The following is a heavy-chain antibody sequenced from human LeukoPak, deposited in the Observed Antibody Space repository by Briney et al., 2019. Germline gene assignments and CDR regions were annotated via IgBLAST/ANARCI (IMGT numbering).Heavy chain of an antibody. CDR3: ATDGAVAGTAYPEY. D-gene: IGHD6-19*01. V-gene: IGHV1-2*02. CDR1: GYTFTDYY. CDR2: INPNSGGT. J-gene: IGHJ4*02. Sequence: ASVKVSCKASGYTFTDYYLHWVRQAPGHGLEWMGWINPNSGGTKYAQKFQGRVTMTRDTSISTAYMELSSLTSDDTALYYCATDGAVAGTAYPEYWGQGTLVTVSS.